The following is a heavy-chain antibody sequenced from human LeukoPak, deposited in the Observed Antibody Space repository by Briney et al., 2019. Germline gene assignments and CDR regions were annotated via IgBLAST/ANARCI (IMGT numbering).Heavy chain of an antibody. J-gene: IGHJ4*02. CDR3: TKDRYCSSSRCPLDY. D-gene: IGHD2-2*01. Sequence: SLRLPCATSGFTFDEYAMHWVRQAPGKGLEGVSSISWKSGIVGYADSVKGRFTISRDNAKNFLYLQMNSLRAEDTALYYCTKDRYCSSSRCPLDYWGQGTLVTVSS. CDR2: ISWKSGIV. CDR1: GFTFDEYA. V-gene: IGHV3-9*01.